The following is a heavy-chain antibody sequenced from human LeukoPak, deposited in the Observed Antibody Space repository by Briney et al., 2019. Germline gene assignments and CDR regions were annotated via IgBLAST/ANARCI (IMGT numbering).Heavy chain of an antibody. CDR3: TRDRRDYDILTGFDY. Sequence: GGSLRLSCAASGFTFSSYGIHWVRQAPGKGLEWVAVIWHDGSNKYYADSVKGRFTISRDNSKNTLYLQMNSLRAEDTAVYYCTRDRRDYDILTGFDYWGQGTLVTVSS. D-gene: IGHD3-9*01. CDR2: IWHDGSNK. CDR1: GFTFSSYG. V-gene: IGHV3-33*01. J-gene: IGHJ4*02.